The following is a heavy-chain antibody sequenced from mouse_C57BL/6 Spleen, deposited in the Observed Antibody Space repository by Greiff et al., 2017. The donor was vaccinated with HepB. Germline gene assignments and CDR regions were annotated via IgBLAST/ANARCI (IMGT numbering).Heavy chain of an antibody. CDR1: GYTFTSYW. CDR2: IDPSDSYT. V-gene: IGHV1-50*01. D-gene: IGHD1-1*01. J-gene: IGHJ1*03. CDR3: ARGGYYGSSFDV. Sequence: QVQLKQPGAELVKPGASVKLSCKASGYTFTSYWMQWVKQRPGQGLEWIGEIDPSDSYTNYNQKFKGKATLTVDTSSSTAYMQLSSLTSEDSAVYYCARGGYYGSSFDVWGTGTTVTVSS.